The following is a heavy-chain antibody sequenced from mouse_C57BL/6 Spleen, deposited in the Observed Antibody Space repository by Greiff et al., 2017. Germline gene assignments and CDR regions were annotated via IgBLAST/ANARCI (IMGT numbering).Heavy chain of an antibody. CDR1: GFSFTSYG. CDR3: AKSPYGNYVNAMDY. D-gene: IGHD2-1*01. V-gene: IGHV2-5*01. CDR2: IWRGGST. J-gene: IGHJ4*01. Sequence: QVQLKESGPGLVQPSQSLSISCTASGFSFTSYGVHWVRQSPGKGLEWLGVIWRGGSTDYNAAFMSRLSTTKDNAKSQVFFKMNSLQADDTAIYYCAKSPYGNYVNAMDYWGQGTSVTVSS.